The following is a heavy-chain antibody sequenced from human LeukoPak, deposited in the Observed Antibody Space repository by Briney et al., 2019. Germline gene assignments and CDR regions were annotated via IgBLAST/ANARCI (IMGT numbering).Heavy chain of an antibody. J-gene: IGHJ6*03. D-gene: IGHD3-3*02. CDR3: ARAFYPGYYSYMAV. V-gene: IGHV4-59*01. Sequence: PSETLSLTCTVSGGSISPYYWSWIRQPPGKGLEWIGYIYYSGSTNHNPSLKSRVTISVDTSKNQFSLKLSSVTAADTAVYYCARAFYPGYYSYMAVWGKGTTVTVSS. CDR2: IYYSGST. CDR1: GGSISPYY.